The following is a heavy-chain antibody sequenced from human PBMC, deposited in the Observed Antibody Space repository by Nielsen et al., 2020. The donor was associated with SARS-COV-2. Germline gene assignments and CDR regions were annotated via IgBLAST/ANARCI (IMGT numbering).Heavy chain of an antibody. V-gene: IGHV3-21*04. J-gene: IGHJ6*02. CDR3: ARDNRLVAAGYYYGMDV. Sequence: GGSLRLSCAASGFTFSTYSMNWVRQSPGKGLEWVSSISSSSSDIYYADSVKGRFTISRDNAKNSLYLQMNSLRAEDTALYHCARDNRLVAAGYYYGMDVWGQGTAVTVSS. CDR2: ISSSSSDI. D-gene: IGHD6-13*01. CDR1: GFTFSTYS.